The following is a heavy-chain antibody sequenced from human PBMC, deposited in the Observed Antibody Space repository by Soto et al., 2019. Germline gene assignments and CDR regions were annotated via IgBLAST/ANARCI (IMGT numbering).Heavy chain of an antibody. Sequence: QVQLQESGPGLVKPSQTLPLTCTVSGGSISSGGYYWSWLRQHPGKGLEWIGYIYYSGTTYYNPSLKSRVTLSVDTSKNQFSLKVSSVTAADTAVYYCASEASYAIDYWGQGTLVTVSS. CDR2: IYYSGTT. CDR1: GGSISSGGYY. CDR3: ASEASYAIDY. J-gene: IGHJ4*02. V-gene: IGHV4-31*03. D-gene: IGHD1-26*01.